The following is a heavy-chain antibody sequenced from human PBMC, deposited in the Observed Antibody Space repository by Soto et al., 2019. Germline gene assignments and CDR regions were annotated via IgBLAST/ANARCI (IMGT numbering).Heavy chain of an antibody. V-gene: IGHV4-30-4*01. CDR3: ARDGADGDYFDY. Sequence: SETLSLTCTVSGGSISSGDYYWSWIRQPPGKGLEWIGYIYYSGSTYYNPSLKSRVTISVDTSKNQFSLKLSSVTAADTAVYYCARDGADGDYFDYWGQGTLVT. CDR1: GGSISSGDYY. D-gene: IGHD4-17*01. J-gene: IGHJ4*02. CDR2: IYYSGST.